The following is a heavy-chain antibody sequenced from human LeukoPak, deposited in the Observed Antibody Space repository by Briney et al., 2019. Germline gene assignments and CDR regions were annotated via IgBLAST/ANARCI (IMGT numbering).Heavy chain of an antibody. Sequence: ASVKVSCKAPGYTFTSYGISWVRQAPGQGLEWMGWISAYDGNTNYAQKLQGRVTMTTDTSTSTAYMELRSLRSDDTAVYYCARDIPEYYYDSSGYYYFDYWGQGTLVTVSS. D-gene: IGHD3-22*01. CDR2: ISAYDGNT. CDR3: ARDIPEYYYDSSGYYYFDY. V-gene: IGHV1-18*01. CDR1: GYTFTSYG. J-gene: IGHJ4*02.